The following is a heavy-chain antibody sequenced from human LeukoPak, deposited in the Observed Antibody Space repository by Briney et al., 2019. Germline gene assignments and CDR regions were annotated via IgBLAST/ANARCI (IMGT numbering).Heavy chain of an antibody. V-gene: IGHV4-4*07. J-gene: IGHJ4*02. D-gene: IGHD2-15*01. CDR1: GDSISGYY. CDR3: ARDPSHSRGFFDY. Sequence: PSETLSLTCTVSGDSISGYYCTWIRQSAGKGLEWIGRIYASGSPNYGATNYNPSLRSRVTMSVDTSRNQFSLKLTSVTAADTAVYYCARDPSHSRGFFDYWGQGTLVTVSS. CDR2: IYASGSPNYGAT.